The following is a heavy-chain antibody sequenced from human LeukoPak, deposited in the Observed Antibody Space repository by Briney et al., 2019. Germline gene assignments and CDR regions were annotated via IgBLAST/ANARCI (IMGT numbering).Heavy chain of an antibody. V-gene: IGHV1-2*02. CDR3: ARQDRVSPTFPNNWFDP. CDR2: INPNSGGT. CDR1: GYTFTGYY. Sequence: ASVKVSCKASGYTFTGYYMHWVRQAPGQGLEWMGWINPNSGGTNYAQKFQGRVTMTRDTSFTTAYLELTRLTSDDTAVYYCARQDRVSPTFPNNWFDPWGQGTLVTVSS. J-gene: IGHJ5*02. D-gene: IGHD2-8*01.